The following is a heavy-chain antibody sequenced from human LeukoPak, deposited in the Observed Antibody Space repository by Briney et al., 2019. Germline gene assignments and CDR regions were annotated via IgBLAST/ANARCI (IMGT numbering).Heavy chain of an antibody. J-gene: IGHJ1*01. D-gene: IGHD3-10*01. Sequence: GASVKVSCKASGYTFTSYYMHWVRQAPGQGLEWMGIINPSGGSTSYAQKFQGRVTMTRDTSTSTVYMELSSLRSEDTAVYFCARDLNGLGEPLFFQHWGQGTLVTVSS. V-gene: IGHV1-46*01. CDR2: INPSGGST. CDR1: GYTFTSYY. CDR3: ARDLNGLGEPLFFQH.